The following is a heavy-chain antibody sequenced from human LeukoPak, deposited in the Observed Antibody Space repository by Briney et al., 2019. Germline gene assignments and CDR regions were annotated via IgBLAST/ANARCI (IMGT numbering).Heavy chain of an antibody. CDR1: GYTFTSYD. CDR2: MNPNSGNT. D-gene: IGHD2-15*01. CDR3: ARVVVVPHRGYYHMDV. Sequence: ASVKVSCKASGYTFTSYDINWVRQATGQGLEWMGWMNPNSGNTGYAQKFQGRVTMTRNTSISTAYMELSSLRSEDTAVYYCARVVVVPHRGYYHMDVWGKGTTVTVSS. J-gene: IGHJ6*03. V-gene: IGHV1-8*01.